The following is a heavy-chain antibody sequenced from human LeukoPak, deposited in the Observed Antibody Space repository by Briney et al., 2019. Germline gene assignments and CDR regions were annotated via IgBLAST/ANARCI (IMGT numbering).Heavy chain of an antibody. V-gene: IGHV3-30*02. CDR1: GFTFSSYG. CDR3: ARDLSGIAGYTYGRGIDY. D-gene: IGHD5-18*01. Sequence: GGSLRLSCAASGFTFSSYGMHWVRQAPGKGLEWVSFIRYDGTNKYYADSVKGRFTISRDNSKNTLYLQMYSLRAEDTAVYYCARDLSGIAGYTYGRGIDYWGQGTLVTVSS. J-gene: IGHJ4*02. CDR2: IRYDGTNK.